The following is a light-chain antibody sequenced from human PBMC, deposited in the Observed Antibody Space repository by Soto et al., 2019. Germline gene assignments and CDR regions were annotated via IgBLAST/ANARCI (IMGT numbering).Light chain of an antibody. CDR1: NSDVGGYNY. J-gene: IGLJ3*02. CDR3: SSYTSGDTPV. Sequence: QSALTQPASVSGSPGQSITISCTGTNSDVGGYNYVSWYQQHPGKAPKLIIYEVSNRPSGVSNRFTASKSGNTASLTISGLQAEDEADYYCSSYTSGDTPVFGGGTKLTVL. V-gene: IGLV2-14*01. CDR2: EVS.